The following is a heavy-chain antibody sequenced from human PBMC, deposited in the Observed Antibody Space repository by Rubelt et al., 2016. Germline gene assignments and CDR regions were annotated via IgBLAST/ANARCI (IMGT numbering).Heavy chain of an antibody. J-gene: IGHJ6*02. Sequence: QVTLRESGPALLKPPQTLPLTCPFSGFSLSTSGMFVSWIRPPPGTALACLARLAGGDDQSSSTSLKTRLTISKDTSKNQVVLTMTNMDPVDTATYYCARILLPDYYDSSGGMDVWGQGTTVTVSS. CDR2: LAGGDDQ. D-gene: IGHD3-22*01. CDR3: ARILLPDYYDSSGGMDV. V-gene: IGHV2-70*15. CDR1: GFSLSTSGMF.